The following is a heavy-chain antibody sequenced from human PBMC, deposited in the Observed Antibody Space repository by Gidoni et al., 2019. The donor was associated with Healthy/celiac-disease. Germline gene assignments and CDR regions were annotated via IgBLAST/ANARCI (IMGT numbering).Heavy chain of an antibody. J-gene: IGHJ4*02. V-gene: IGHV1-69*01. CDR3: ARTYYYDSSGYYHLNHPVDY. CDR1: GGTFSSYA. D-gene: IGHD3-22*01. Sequence: QVQLVQSGDEVKKPGSSVKVSCKASGGTFSSYAISWVRQAPGQGLEWMGGIIPIFGTANYAQKFQGRVTITADESTSTAYMELSSLRSEDTAVYYCARTYYYDSSGYYHLNHPVDYWGQGTLVTVSS. CDR2: IIPIFGTA.